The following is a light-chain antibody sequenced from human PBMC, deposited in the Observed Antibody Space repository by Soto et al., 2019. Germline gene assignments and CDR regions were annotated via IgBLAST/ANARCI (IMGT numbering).Light chain of an antibody. CDR3: QQYGPSYT. CDR2: DGS. J-gene: IGKJ2*01. Sequence: EIVVTQSPGALYLSPGERATLSCRASQSVSSSYSAWYQQKPGQAPRLLIYDGSTRATGIPDRFSGSGFGTDFNLTISRLAPEDSAVYFCQQYGPSYTFGQGTKLEIK. V-gene: IGKV3-20*01. CDR1: QSVSSSY.